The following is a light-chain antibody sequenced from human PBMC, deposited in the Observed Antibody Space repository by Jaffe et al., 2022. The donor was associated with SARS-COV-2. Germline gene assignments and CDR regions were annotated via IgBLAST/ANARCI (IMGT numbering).Light chain of an antibody. CDR2: KAS. J-gene: IGKJ1*01. Sequence: DIQMTQSPSTLSASVGDRVTITCRASQSISSWLAWYQQEPGKAPKLLIYKASSLESGVPSRFSGSGSGTEFTLTISSLQPDDFATYYCQQYNDYPRTFGQGTKVEIK. V-gene: IGKV1-5*03. CDR1: QSISSW. CDR3: QQYNDYPRT.